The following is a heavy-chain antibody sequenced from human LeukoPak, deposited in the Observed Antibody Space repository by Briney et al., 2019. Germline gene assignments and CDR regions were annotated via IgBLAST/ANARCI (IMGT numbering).Heavy chain of an antibody. J-gene: IGHJ4*02. CDR1: GGTFNNYA. CDR2: IIPIFGSS. V-gene: IGHV1-69*13. CDR3: AYDSSGYDTFDY. D-gene: IGHD5-12*01. Sequence: SVKVSCKASGGTFNNYAINWVRQAPGQGLEWMGGIIPIFGSSNYAQKLQGRVTITADESTTTAYMELRSLRSDDTAVYYCAYDSSGYDTFDYWGQGTLVTVSS.